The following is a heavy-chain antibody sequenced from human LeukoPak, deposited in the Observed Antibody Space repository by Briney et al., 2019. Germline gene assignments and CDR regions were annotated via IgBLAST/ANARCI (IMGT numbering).Heavy chain of an antibody. J-gene: IGHJ4*02. Sequence: GGSLRLSCAASGFTFSSYGMHWVSQALGKGLEWVAVIWYDGSNKYYADSVKGRFTISRDNSKNTLYLQMNSLRAEDTAVYYCARGFDWPQPFDYWGQGSLVTVSS. CDR3: ARGFDWPQPFDY. CDR2: IWYDGSNK. CDR1: GFTFSSYG. D-gene: IGHD3-9*01. V-gene: IGHV3-33*01.